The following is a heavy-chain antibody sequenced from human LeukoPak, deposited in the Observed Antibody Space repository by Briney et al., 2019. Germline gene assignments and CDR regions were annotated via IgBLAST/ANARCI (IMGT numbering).Heavy chain of an antibody. CDR3: ARGAYYDILTGYSTFADY. V-gene: IGHV1-2*04. CDR2: INPNSGGT. CDR1: GYTFTGYY. D-gene: IGHD3-9*01. J-gene: IGHJ4*02. Sequence: GASMKVSCKASGYTFTGYYMHWVRQAPEQGLEWMGWINPNSGGTKYAQKFQGWVTMTRDTSITTAYMELSRLRSDDTAVYYCARGAYYDILTGYSTFADYWGQGTLVTVSS.